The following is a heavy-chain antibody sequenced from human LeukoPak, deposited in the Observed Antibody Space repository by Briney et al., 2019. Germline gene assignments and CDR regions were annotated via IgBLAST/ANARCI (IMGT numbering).Heavy chain of an antibody. CDR2: ISWNSGII. V-gene: IGHV3-9*01. CDR3: ARDLSGIAGYPYGRGIDY. CDR1: GFTFDGYA. Sequence: GRSLRLSCAASGFTFDGYAMNWVRQAPGKGLEWVSGISWNSGIICYVDAVKGRFTISRDNAKNSLYLQMNILRAEDTAVYYCARDLSGIAGYPYGRGIDYWGQGPLVTVSS. J-gene: IGHJ4*02. D-gene: IGHD6-13*01.